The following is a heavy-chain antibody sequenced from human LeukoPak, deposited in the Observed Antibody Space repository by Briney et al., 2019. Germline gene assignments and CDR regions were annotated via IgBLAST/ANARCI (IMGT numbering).Heavy chain of an antibody. CDR2: TSYSGST. J-gene: IGHJ4*02. CDR1: GGSISSSCCY. Sequence: SETLSLTCTVSGGSISSSCCYWGWIRQTPGKDLEWIGSTSYSGSTHYNPSFKSRVTVSVDTSKNQFFLNLSSVTAADTAVYYCSRTTGDSAIIAAHWGQGTLVTVSS. CDR3: SRTTGDSAIIAAH. D-gene: IGHD3-16*01. V-gene: IGHV4-39*01.